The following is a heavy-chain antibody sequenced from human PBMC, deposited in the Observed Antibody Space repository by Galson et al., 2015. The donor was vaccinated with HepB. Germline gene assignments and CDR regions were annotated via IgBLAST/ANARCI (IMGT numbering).Heavy chain of an antibody. CDR3: AKARWQWLATEGKGDYYGMDV. CDR1: GFTFSSYG. CDR2: ISYDGSNK. D-gene: IGHD6-19*01. Sequence: SLRLSCAASGFTFSSYGMHWVRQAPGKGLEWVAVISYDGSNKYYADSVKGRFTISRDNSKNTLYLQMNSLRAEDTAVYYCAKARWQWLATEGKGDYYGMDVWGQGTTVTVSS. J-gene: IGHJ6*02. V-gene: IGHV3-30*18.